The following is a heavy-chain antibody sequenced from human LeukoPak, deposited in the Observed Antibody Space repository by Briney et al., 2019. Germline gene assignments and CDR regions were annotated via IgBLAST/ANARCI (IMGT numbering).Heavy chain of an antibody. D-gene: IGHD4-17*01. CDR1: VFTFNSYR. Sequence: LIVSCAASVFTFNSYRMNWVGLAPGARLEGASSICGSSRYIYYAASVKGRFTISRDNAKNSLYLQMNSLRAEDTAVYYCARDGTTVTEIFDYWGPGTLVTVSS. J-gene: IGHJ4*02. CDR3: ARDGTTVTEIFDY. V-gene: IGHV3-21*01. CDR2: ICGSSRYI.